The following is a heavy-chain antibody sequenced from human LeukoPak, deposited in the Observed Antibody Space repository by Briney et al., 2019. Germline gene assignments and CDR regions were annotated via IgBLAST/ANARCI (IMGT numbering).Heavy chain of an antibody. D-gene: IGHD5-18*01. Sequence: SETLSLTCTVSGDSISSNNYYWGWIRQPPGKGLEWIGSIDYSGRTFYNPSLKSRVTISLDTAKNQFPLKLSSVTAADTAVYYCARLGGYSYGKLDYWGQGTLVTVSS. CDR1: GDSISSNNYY. V-gene: IGHV4-39*01. CDR2: IDYSGRT. CDR3: ARLGGYSYGKLDY. J-gene: IGHJ4*02.